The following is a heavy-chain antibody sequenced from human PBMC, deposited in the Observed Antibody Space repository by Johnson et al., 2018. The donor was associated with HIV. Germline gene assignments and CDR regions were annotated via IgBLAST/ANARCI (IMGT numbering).Heavy chain of an antibody. CDR2: IKQDGSEK. CDR3: AKDISDILTGGRDAFDI. CDR1: GFTFSSYW. V-gene: IGHV3-7*05. D-gene: IGHD3-9*01. J-gene: IGHJ3*02. Sequence: MQLVESGGGLVQPGGSLRLSCAASGFTFSSYWMSWVRQAPGKGLEWVANIKQDGSEKYSGDSVKGRFTISRDNAKNSLYLQLNSLRAEDTALYYCAKDISDILTGGRDAFDIWGQGTMVTVSS.